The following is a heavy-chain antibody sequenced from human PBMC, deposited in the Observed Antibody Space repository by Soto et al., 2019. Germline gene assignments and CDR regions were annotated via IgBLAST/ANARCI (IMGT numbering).Heavy chain of an antibody. D-gene: IGHD1-1*01. J-gene: IGHJ4*02. CDR1: GFPFSTYA. CDR3: AYRTGFDY. CDR2: ITNSGGST. Sequence: PGGSLRLSCAASGFPFSTYAMSWVRQAPGKGLEWVSTITNSGGSTYYADSVKGRFTISRDNSKNTLYLQMNSLRAEDTAVYYCAYRTGFDYWGQGTLVTVSS. V-gene: IGHV3-23*01.